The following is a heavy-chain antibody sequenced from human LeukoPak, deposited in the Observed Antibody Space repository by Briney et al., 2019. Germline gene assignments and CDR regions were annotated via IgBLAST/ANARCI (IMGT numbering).Heavy chain of an antibody. J-gene: IGHJ5*02. V-gene: IGHV1-69*05. CDR3: ASDIAAAGSP. D-gene: IGHD6-13*01. CDR2: IIPIFGTA. CDR1: GGTFSSYA. Sequence: ASVKVSCKASGGTFSSYAISWVRQAPGQGLEWMGGIIPIFGTANYAQKLQGRVTMTTDTSASTAYMELSRLRSDDTAVYYCASDIAAAGSPWGQGTLVTVSS.